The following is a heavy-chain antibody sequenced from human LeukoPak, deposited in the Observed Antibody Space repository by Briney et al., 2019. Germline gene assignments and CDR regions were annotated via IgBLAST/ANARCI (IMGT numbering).Heavy chain of an antibody. Sequence: SETLSLTCAVYGGSFSGYYWSWIRQPAGKGLEWIGRIYTSGSTNYNPSLKSRVTMSVDTSKNQFSLKLSSVTAADTAVYYCAREYGSAGAFDIWGQGTMVTVSS. V-gene: IGHV4-4*07. D-gene: IGHD6-25*01. CDR2: IYTSGST. J-gene: IGHJ3*02. CDR3: AREYGSAGAFDI. CDR1: GGSFSGYY.